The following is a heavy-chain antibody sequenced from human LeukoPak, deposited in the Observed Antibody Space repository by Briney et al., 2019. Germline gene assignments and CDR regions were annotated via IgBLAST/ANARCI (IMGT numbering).Heavy chain of an antibody. CDR3: AKSTDYYYYMDV. CDR1: GFTFDDYA. J-gene: IGHJ6*03. Sequence: GGSLRLSCAASGFTFDDYAMHWVRQAPGKGLEWVSLISWDGGSTHYADSVKGRFTISRDNSKNSLYLQMNSLRAEDTALYYCAKSTDYYYYMDVWGKGTTVTVSS. V-gene: IGHV3-43D*03. CDR2: ISWDGGST.